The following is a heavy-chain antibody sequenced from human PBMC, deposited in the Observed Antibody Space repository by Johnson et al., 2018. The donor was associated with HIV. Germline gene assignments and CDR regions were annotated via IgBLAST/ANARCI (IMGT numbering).Heavy chain of an antibody. J-gene: IGHJ3*02. CDR3: ARGDYYDTSGNFIDAFDI. CDR1: GFTFSRYW. CDR2: IKEDGSEK. Sequence: VQLVESGGGLVQPGGSLRLCCTASGFTFSRYWMSWVRQAPGKGLEWVANIKEDGSEKYYVDSVKGRFTRSRDNAKNSLCLQMNSLRAEDTAVYYCARGDYYDTSGNFIDAFDIWGQGTMVTVSS. V-gene: IGHV3-7*04. D-gene: IGHD3-22*01.